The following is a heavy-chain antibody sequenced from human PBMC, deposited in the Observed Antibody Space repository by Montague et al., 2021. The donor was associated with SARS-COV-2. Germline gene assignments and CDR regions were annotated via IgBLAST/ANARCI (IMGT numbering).Heavy chain of an antibody. CDR1: GGSISTSGYY. J-gene: IGHJ6*02. V-gene: IGHV4-31*03. D-gene: IGHD2-15*01. CDR2: ISYSGST. Sequence: LSLTCTVSGGSISTSGYYWSWIRQHPGKGLEWIGYISYSGSTYYNPSLKSRLTISVDTSENQFSLRLTSVTAADTAVYYCARNLVVHYWYGMDVWGQGTTVTVSS. CDR3: ARNLVVHYWYGMDV.